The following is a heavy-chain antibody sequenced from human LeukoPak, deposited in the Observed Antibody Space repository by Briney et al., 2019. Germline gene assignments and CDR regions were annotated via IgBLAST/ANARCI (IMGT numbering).Heavy chain of an antibody. Sequence: PSETLSLTCTVSGGSISSYYWSWIRQPPGKGLEWIGYIYYSGSTNYNPSLKSRVTISVDTSKNQFSLKLSSVTAADTAVYYCARDEAHGDYVYYYMDVWGKGTTVTVSS. CDR2: IYYSGST. J-gene: IGHJ6*03. CDR1: GGSISSYY. V-gene: IGHV4-59*01. D-gene: IGHD4-17*01. CDR3: ARDEAHGDYVYYYMDV.